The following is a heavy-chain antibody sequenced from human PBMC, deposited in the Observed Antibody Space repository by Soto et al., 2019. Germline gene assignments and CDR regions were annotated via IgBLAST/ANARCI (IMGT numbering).Heavy chain of an antibody. J-gene: IGHJ6*02. CDR2: IIPIFGTA. Sequence: SVKVSCKASGGTFSSYAISWVRQAPGQGLEWMGGIIPIFGTANYAQKFQGRVTITADESTSTAYMELSSLRSEDTAVYYCARDLYCSTRCGAGNYYYYDGMDVWGQGTTLTVS. V-gene: IGHV1-69*13. D-gene: IGHD2-2*01. CDR3: ARDLYCSTRCGAGNYYYYDGMDV. CDR1: GGTFSSYA.